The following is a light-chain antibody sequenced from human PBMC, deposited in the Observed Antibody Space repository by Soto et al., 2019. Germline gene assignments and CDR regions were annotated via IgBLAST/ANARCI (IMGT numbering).Light chain of an antibody. CDR2: YDS. V-gene: IGLV3-21*04. CDR1: NIGSKS. CDR3: QVWDSSSDPHVV. Sequence: SYELTQPPSVSVAPGKTARINCGGNNIGSKSVHWYQQKPGQAPVLVIYYDSDRPSGIPERFSGSNSGNTATLTISRVEAGDEADYYCQVWDSSSDPHVVFGGGTKLTVL. J-gene: IGLJ2*01.